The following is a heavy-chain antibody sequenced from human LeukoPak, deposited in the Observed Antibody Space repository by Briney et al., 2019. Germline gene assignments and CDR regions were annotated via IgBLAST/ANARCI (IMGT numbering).Heavy chain of an antibody. V-gene: IGHV3-74*01. D-gene: IGHD2-2*01. CDR1: GLTFSSYW. CDR2: INSDESST. CDR3: ARLEHGYCSSTSCAD. Sequence: GGSLRLSCAASGLTFSSYWMHWVRQAPGKGLVWVSRINSDESSTSYADSVKGRFTISRDNAKNTLYLQMNSLGAEDTAVYYCARLEHGYCSSTSCADWGQGTLVTVSS. J-gene: IGHJ4*02.